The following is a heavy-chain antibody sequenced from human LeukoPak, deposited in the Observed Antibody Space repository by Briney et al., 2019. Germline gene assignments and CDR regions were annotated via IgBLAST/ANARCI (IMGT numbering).Heavy chain of an antibody. J-gene: IGHJ6*02. V-gene: IGHV3-33*08. D-gene: IGHD2-15*01. Sequence: GGSLRLSCAASGFTFSSYAMHWVRQAPGKGLEWVALIWYDGTNKYYADSVKGRFTISRDNSKNTLYLQMNSLRAEDTAVYYCARGINSYYYYGLDVWGQGTTVTVSS. CDR3: ARGINSYYYYGLDV. CDR2: IWYDGTNK. CDR1: GFTFSSYA.